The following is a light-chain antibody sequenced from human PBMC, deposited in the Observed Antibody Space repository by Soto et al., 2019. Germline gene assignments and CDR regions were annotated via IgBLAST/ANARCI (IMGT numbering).Light chain of an antibody. J-gene: IGKJ1*01. CDR1: QSISSY. V-gene: IGKV1-39*01. Sequence: DIQMTQSPSSLSASVGDRVTITCRASQSISSYLNWYQHKPGKAPKLLIYAASSLQSGVPSRFSGSGSGTDFTLNISSLQPEDFATYYCQQSYSTPRTFGQGTKVEIK. CDR2: AAS. CDR3: QQSYSTPRT.